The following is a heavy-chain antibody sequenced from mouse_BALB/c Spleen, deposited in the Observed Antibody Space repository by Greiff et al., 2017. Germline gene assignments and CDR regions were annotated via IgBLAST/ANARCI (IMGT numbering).Heavy chain of an antibody. V-gene: IGHV3-6*02. CDR3: ARRGNSFDY. D-gene: IGHD2-14*01. CDR1: GYSITSGYY. J-gene: IGHJ2*01. Sequence: DVQLVESGPGLLKPSQSLSLTCSVTGYSITSGYYWNWIRQFPGNKLEWMGYISYDGSNNYNPSLKNRISITRDTSKNQFFLKLNSVTTEDTATYYCARRGNSFDYWGQGTTLTVSS. CDR2: ISYDGSN.